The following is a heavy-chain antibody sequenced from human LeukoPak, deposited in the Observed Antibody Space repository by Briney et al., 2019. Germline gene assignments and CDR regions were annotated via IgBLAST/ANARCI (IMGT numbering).Heavy chain of an antibody. V-gene: IGHV1-69*13. Sequence: ASVKVSCKASGYTFTSYYMHWVRQAPGQGLEWMGGIIPIFGTANYAQKFQGRVTITADESTSTAYMELSSLRSEDTAVYYCARKASQYYFDYWGQGTLVTVSS. D-gene: IGHD2-2*01. CDR2: IIPIFGTA. J-gene: IGHJ4*02. CDR3: ARKASQYYFDY. CDR1: GYTFTSYY.